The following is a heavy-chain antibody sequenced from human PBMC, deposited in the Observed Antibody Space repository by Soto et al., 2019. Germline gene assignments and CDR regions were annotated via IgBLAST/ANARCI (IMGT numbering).Heavy chain of an antibody. CDR3: AKETSIFGGGMDV. CDR1: GYTFNSYA. V-gene: IGHV1-3*01. D-gene: IGHD3-3*01. CDR2: INVGSGIT. Sequence: ASVKVSCKTSGYTFNSYAMHWVRQAPGQGLEWMGWINVGSGITKYSQKLQGGVTITRDTSTSTAYMELSSLRSEDTAVYYCAKETSIFGGGMDVWGQGTTVTVSS. J-gene: IGHJ6*02.